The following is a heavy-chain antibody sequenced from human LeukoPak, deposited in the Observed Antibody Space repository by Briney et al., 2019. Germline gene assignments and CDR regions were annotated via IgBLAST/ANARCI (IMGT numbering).Heavy chain of an antibody. Sequence: PSETLSLTCTVSGGSISSYCWSWIRQPPGKGLEWIGYIYYSGSTNYNPSLKSRVTISVDTSKNQFSLKLSSVTAADTAVYYCARGLMVRGVSLDYWGQGTLVTVSS. J-gene: IGHJ4*02. CDR3: ARGLMVRGVSLDY. CDR1: GGSISSYC. CDR2: IYYSGST. D-gene: IGHD3-10*01. V-gene: IGHV4-59*01.